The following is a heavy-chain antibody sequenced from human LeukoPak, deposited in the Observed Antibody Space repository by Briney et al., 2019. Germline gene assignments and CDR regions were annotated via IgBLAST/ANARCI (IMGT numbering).Heavy chain of an antibody. V-gene: IGHV4-39*01. CDR1: GGSISSSSYY. J-gene: IGHJ4*02. Sequence: PSETLSLTCTVSGGSISSSSYYWGWTRQPPGKGLEWIGSIYYSGSTFYNPSLKSRVTISVDTSKNQFSLKLTSVTAADTAVYYCARLELGASYYFDFWGQGTLVTVSS. D-gene: IGHD1-26*01. CDR3: ARLELGASYYFDF. CDR2: IYYSGST.